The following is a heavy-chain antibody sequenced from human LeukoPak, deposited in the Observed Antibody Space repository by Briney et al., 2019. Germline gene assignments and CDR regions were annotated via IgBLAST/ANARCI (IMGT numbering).Heavy chain of an antibody. CDR2: IYSGGST. V-gene: IGHV3-53*01. CDR1: GFTVSSNY. D-gene: IGHD3-3*01. CDR3: ARVLWSGYLDY. Sequence: PGGFLRLSCAASGFTVSSNYMSWVRQAPGKGLEWVSVIYSGGSTYYADSVKGRFTISRDNSKNTLYLQMNSLRAEDTAVYYCARVLWSGYLDYWGQGTLVTVSS. J-gene: IGHJ4*02.